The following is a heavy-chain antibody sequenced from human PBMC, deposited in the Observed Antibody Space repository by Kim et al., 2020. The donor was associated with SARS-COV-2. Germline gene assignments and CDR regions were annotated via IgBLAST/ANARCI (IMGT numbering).Heavy chain of an antibody. D-gene: IGHD3-10*01. CDR3: AKDITPRTREFSFDY. Sequence: DSVKGRFTISRDNSKNSLYLQMNSLRTEDTALYYCAKDITPRTREFSFDYWGQGTLVTVSS. V-gene: IGHV3-43*01. J-gene: IGHJ4*02.